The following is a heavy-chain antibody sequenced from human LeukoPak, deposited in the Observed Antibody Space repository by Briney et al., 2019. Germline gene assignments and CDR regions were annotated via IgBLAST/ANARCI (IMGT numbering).Heavy chain of an antibody. CDR1: GLPHNIYA. Sequence: GVPLSLPCSPSGLPHNIYAIHWVRQAPGKALEYVSSIGTNGISTYYADSVTGRFTMSRDNSKNSLYLQMSSLRAEDTAVYYCVKGQEVVYSPTFDSWGQGTPVTVSS. J-gene: IGHJ4*02. D-gene: IGHD2-8*02. V-gene: IGHV3-64D*09. CDR2: IGTNGIST. CDR3: VKGQEVVYSPTFDS.